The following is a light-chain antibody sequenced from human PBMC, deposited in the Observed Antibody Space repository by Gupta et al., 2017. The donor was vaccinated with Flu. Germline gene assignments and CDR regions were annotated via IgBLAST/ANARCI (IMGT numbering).Light chain of an antibody. CDR1: QSVLYSSNNKNY. Sequence: DIVMTQSPDALAVSLGERATINCESSQSVLYSSNNKNYLAWYQQKPGQPPRLLIYWASTRESGIPDRFSGSGSGTDFTLTISSLQAEDVAIYYCQQYDRTPWTFGQGTKVEIK. J-gene: IGKJ1*01. CDR3: QQYDRTPWT. CDR2: WAS. V-gene: IGKV4-1*01.